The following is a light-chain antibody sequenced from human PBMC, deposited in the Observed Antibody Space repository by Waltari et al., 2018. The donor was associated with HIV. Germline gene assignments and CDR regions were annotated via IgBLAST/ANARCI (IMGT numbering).Light chain of an antibody. CDR3: SSYTGITTLLYV. CDR2: GVT. Sequence: QSALTQPASVSGSPGQSITISCTGITSDIGDYNYVSWYQQNSDKAPKLIIYGVTQRPAGVSRRFSGSKSGNTASLTISGLQAEDEADYYCSSYTGITTLLYVFGSGTKVTVL. J-gene: IGLJ1*01. CDR1: TSDIGDYNY. V-gene: IGLV2-14*01.